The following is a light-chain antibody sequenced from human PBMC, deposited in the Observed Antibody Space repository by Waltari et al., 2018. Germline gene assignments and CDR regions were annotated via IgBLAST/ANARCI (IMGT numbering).Light chain of an antibody. CDR1: QPISRW. CDR2: KAS. CDR3: QQYNSYPWT. Sequence: DIQMTQSPSTLSASVGERVTITCRASQPISRWLAWYQQKPGEAPNLLIYKASSLESGVPSRFSGSGSGTEFTLTISSLQPDDFATYYCQQYNSYPWTFGQGTKVEIK. V-gene: IGKV1-5*03. J-gene: IGKJ1*01.